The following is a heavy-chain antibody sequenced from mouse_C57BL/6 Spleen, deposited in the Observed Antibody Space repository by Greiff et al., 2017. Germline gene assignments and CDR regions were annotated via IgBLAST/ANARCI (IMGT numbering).Heavy chain of an antibody. CDR3: ARAGAYYSNLDY. Sequence: VQLQQPGTELVKPGASVKLSCKASGYTFTRYWMHWVKQRPGQGLEWLGNINPSNGGTNYNEKFKSKATLTVDKSSSTAYMQLSSLTSEDSAVYYCARAGAYYSNLDYWGQGTTLTVSS. V-gene: IGHV1-53*01. CDR1: GYTFTRYW. J-gene: IGHJ2*01. CDR2: INPSNGGT. D-gene: IGHD2-5*01.